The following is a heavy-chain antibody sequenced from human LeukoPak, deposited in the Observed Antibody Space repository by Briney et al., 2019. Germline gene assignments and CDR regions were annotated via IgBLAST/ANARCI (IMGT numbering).Heavy chain of an antibody. V-gene: IGHV1-3*01. J-gene: IGHJ4*02. CDR1: GYTFTSYA. CDR3: AVGFEWLGLFDY. D-gene: IGHD6-19*01. Sequence: ASVKVSCKASGYTFTSYAMHWVRQAPGQRLEWMGWTNAGNGNTKYSQKFQGRVTITRDTSASTAYMELSSLRSEDTAVYYCAVGFEWLGLFDYWGQGTLVTVSS. CDR2: TNAGNGNT.